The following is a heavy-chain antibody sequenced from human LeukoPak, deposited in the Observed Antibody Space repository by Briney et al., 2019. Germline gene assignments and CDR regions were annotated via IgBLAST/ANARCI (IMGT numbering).Heavy chain of an antibody. CDR2: VYPGDSDT. V-gene: IGHV5-51*01. D-gene: IGHD2-15*01. J-gene: IGHJ4*02. Sequence: RGESLKISCQGSGYTFTHYWIAWVRQMPGKGLEWMGIVYPGDSDTRYSPSFQGQVTISADKSINTAYLQWSSLKASDTAMYYCARRGFCSGGSCFSAHFDFWGQGTLLTVSS. CDR3: ARRGFCSGGSCFSAHFDF. CDR1: GYTFTHYW.